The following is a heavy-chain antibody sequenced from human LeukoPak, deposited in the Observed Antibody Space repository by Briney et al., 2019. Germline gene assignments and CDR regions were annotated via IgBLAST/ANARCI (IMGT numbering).Heavy chain of an antibody. CDR3: ANGPPAYYYDSSGYPYNY. CDR2: ISGSGGST. D-gene: IGHD3-22*01. CDR1: GFTFSSYA. V-gene: IGHV3-23*01. J-gene: IGHJ4*02. Sequence: GGSLRLSCAASGFTFSSYAMSWVRQAPGKGLEWVSAISGSGGSTYYADSVKGRFTISRDNSKNTLYLQMNSLRAEDTAVHYCANGPPAYYYDSSGYPYNYWGQGTLVTVSS.